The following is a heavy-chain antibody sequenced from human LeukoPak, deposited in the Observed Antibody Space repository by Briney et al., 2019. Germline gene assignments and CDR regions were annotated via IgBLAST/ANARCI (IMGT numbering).Heavy chain of an antibody. CDR1: GYSFTSYW. V-gene: IGHV5-51*01. CDR3: ARLRDSWYDS. J-gene: IGHJ5*01. CDR2: IYPGDSDT. Sequence: GESLQISCQGFGYSFTSYWIGRVRQLPGKGLEWMGIIYPGDSDTRYSPSFQGQVTISADKSISTAYLHWSSLKASDTAMYYCARLRDSWYDSWGQGTLVTVSS. D-gene: IGHD5-24*01.